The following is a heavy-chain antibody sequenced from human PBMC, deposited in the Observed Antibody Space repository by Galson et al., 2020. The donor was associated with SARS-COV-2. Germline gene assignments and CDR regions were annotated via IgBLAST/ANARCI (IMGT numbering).Heavy chain of an antibody. CDR1: GGSISSYY. J-gene: IGHJ6*02. D-gene: IGHD3-16*02. CDR2: IYYSGST. Sequence: SETLSLTCTVSGGSISSYYWSWLRQPPGKGLEWIGYIYYSGSTNYNPSLKSRVTISVDTSNNQFSLKLSSVTAADTAVYYCARDRGSGYDYVGGSYLYGMDVWGQGTTVTVSS. CDR3: ARDRGSGYDYVGGSYLYGMDV. V-gene: IGHV4-59*13.